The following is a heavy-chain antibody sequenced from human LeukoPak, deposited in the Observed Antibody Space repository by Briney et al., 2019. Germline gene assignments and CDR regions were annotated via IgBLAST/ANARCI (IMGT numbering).Heavy chain of an antibody. CDR3: ARGETSSYDY. CDR2: IYSGGNT. CDR1: GFTVSINY. Sequence: GGSLRPSCAASGFTVSINYMSWVRQAPGKGLEWVSVIYSGGNTYYADSVKGRFTISRDNSKNAVYLQMNSLRAEDTAVYYCARGETSSYDYWGQGTLVTVSS. J-gene: IGHJ4*02. V-gene: IGHV3-53*01. D-gene: IGHD2-2*01.